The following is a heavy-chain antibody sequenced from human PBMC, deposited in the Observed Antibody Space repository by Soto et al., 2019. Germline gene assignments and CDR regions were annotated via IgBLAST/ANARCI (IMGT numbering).Heavy chain of an antibody. CDR2: SHYSGST. CDR3: ARARSYDGHMLTKYYRDV. J-gene: IGHJ6*03. Sequence: QLAESGPGLVKPSETLSLTCTVSGDSVSSCCFYWAWIRQPPGKGLEWVGSSHYSGSTYYSWPLKRRSTISVATSKKYLSLTLTFVTAADTAVYSSARARSYDGHMLTKYYRDVWGEGTPVTVSS. D-gene: IGHD1-1*01. CDR1: GDSVSSCCFY. V-gene: IGHV4-39*01.